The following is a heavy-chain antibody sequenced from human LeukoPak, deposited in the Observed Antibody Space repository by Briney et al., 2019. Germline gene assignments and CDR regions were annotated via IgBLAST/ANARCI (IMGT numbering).Heavy chain of an antibody. CDR1: GYSFTSYW. CDR3: ARRNGITYSSGWRYDDY. J-gene: IGHJ4*02. V-gene: IGHV5-51*01. CDR2: IYPGDSDT. D-gene: IGHD6-19*01. Sequence: GESLKISCKGSGYSFTSYWIGWVRQMPGKGLEWMGIIYPGDSDTRYSPSFQGQVNISAHKSISTAYLQWSSLKASDTATNYCARRNGITYSSGWRYDDYWGQGTLVTVSS.